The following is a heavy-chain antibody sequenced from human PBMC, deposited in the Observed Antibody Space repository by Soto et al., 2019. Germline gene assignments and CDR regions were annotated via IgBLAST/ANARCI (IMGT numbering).Heavy chain of an antibody. V-gene: IGHV1-46*01. Sequence: ASVKVSCKASGYTFTSYYMHWVRQAPGQGLEWMGIINPSGGSTSYAQKFQGRVTMTRDTSTSTVYMELSSLRSEDTAVYYCAVSRDGYRGVAYYFDYWGQGTLVTVYS. CDR1: GYTFTSYY. CDR2: INPSGGST. D-gene: IGHD5-12*01. J-gene: IGHJ4*02. CDR3: AVSRDGYRGVAYYFDY.